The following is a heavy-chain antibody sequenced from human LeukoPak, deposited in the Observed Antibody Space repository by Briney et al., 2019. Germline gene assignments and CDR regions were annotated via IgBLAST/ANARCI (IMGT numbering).Heavy chain of an antibody. D-gene: IGHD6-13*01. J-gene: IGHJ4*02. V-gene: IGHV3-64*01. Sequence: PGGSLRLSCAASGFTFSSYAMHWVRQAPGKGLEYVSAISSNGGSTYYANSVKGRFTISRDNSKNTLYLQMGSLRAEDMAVYYCARSGTGYSSSWYDYWGQGTLVTVSS. CDR3: ARSGTGYSSSWYDY. CDR2: ISSNGGST. CDR1: GFTFSSYA.